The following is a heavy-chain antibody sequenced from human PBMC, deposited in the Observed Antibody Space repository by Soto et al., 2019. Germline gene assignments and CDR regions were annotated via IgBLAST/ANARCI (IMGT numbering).Heavy chain of an antibody. CDR1: GFTFTTYT. V-gene: IGHV3-21*01. CDR3: ARSTPGNPFDI. J-gene: IGHJ3*02. CDR2: ISAGGRSI. Sequence: EVQLVESGGGLVEPGGSLRLSCAASGFTFTTYTMNWVRQAPGKGLEWVSSISAGGRSIYYADSLKGRSTVSRDNAKNSLYLQMNSLRADDTAVYYCARSTPGNPFDIWGQGTMVTVSS. D-gene: IGHD3-10*01.